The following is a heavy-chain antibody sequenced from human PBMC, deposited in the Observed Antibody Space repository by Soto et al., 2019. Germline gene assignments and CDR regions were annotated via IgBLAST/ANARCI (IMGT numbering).Heavy chain of an antibody. J-gene: IGHJ5*02. CDR3: ARGLSKWLVQSWFDP. D-gene: IGHD6-19*01. V-gene: IGHV1-8*01. Sequence: ASVKVSCKASGYTSTSYDINWVRQATGQGLEWMGWMNPNSGNTGYAQKFQGRVTMTRNTSISTAYMELSSLRSEDTAVYYCARGLSKWLVQSWFDPWGQGTLVTVSS. CDR2: MNPNSGNT. CDR1: GYTSTSYD.